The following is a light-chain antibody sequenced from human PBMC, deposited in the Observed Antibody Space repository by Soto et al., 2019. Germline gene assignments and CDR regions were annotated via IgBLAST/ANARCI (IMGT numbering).Light chain of an antibody. CDR3: MQALQTPLT. V-gene: IGKV2-28*01. CDR1: QSLMHSDGYNY. Sequence: DIVMTQSPLSLPVTPGEPASISCRSSQSLMHSDGYNYLDWFLQRPGQSPQLLIYLGSSRDSGVPDRFSGSGSSTDFTLKISRVEAEDVGVYYCMQALQTPLTFGGGTKVDIK. J-gene: IGKJ4*01. CDR2: LGS.